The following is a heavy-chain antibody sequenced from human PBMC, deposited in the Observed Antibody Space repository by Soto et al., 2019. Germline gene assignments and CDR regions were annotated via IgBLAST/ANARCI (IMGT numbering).Heavy chain of an antibody. V-gene: IGHV4-31*03. CDR3: ASGSRGTGLLRYFDWPTYYPDY. CDR1: GGSISSGVYY. Sequence: PSETLSLTCTVSGGSISSGVYYWSWIRQHPGKGLEWIGYIYYSGSTYYNPSLKSRVTISVDTSKNQFSLKLSSVTAADTAVYYCASGSRGTGLLRYFDWPTYYPDYWGQGTLVTVSS. J-gene: IGHJ4*02. D-gene: IGHD3-9*01. CDR2: IYYSGST.